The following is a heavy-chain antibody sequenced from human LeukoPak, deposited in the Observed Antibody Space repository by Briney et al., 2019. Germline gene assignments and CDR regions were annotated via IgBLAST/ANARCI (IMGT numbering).Heavy chain of an antibody. CDR3: ARRPINCIIANCYVDY. CDR1: VYTFTNFY. D-gene: IGHD3-3*02. V-gene: IGHV1-2*02. J-gene: IGHJ4*02. Sequence: ASVKVYCKASVYTFTNFYIHWVRQAPGQGVEWMGWMNPNSGDTSYAREFQDRVTMTRDTSLNTAYMELSRLRSDNTAVYFCARRPINCIIANCYVDYWGQGTLVTVSS. CDR2: MNPNSGDT.